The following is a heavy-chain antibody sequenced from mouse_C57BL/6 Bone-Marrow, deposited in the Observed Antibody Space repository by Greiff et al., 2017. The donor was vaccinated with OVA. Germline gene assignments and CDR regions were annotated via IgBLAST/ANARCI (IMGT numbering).Heavy chain of an antibody. V-gene: IGHV5-6*01. D-gene: IGHD3-2*02. CDR2: ISSGGSYT. CDR1: GFTFSSYG. Sequence: DVHLVESGGDLVKPGGSLKLSCAASGFTFSSYGMSWVRQTPDKRLEWVATISSGGSYTYYPDSVKGRFTISRDNAKNTLYLQMSSLKSEDTAMYYCARQLRPDYWGQGTSVTVSS. CDR3: ARQLRPDY. J-gene: IGHJ4*01.